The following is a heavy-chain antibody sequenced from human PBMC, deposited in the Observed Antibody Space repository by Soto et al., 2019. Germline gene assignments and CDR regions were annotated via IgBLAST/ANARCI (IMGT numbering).Heavy chain of an antibody. Sequence: QKISCKASGYIFSTNWIAWCRHMPGKGLEWMGSIFPADSDLRYNPSFQGQVTISVDKSIETAYLQWTSLKASDTATFYCAKQNYFGSGSSLYSYRSDLCGQGTTVTVSS. CDR3: AKQNYFGSGSSLYSYRSDL. D-gene: IGHD3-10*01. J-gene: IGHJ6*02. CDR2: IFPADSDL. V-gene: IGHV5-51*01. CDR1: GYIFSTNW.